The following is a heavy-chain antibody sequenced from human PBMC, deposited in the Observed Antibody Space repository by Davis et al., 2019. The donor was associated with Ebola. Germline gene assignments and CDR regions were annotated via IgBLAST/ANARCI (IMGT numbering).Heavy chain of an antibody. J-gene: IGHJ4*02. D-gene: IGHD3-16*01. V-gene: IGHV3-21*01. CDR1: GFTFNFHA. CDR3: ARERSSDEQWVIRFGTADF. CDR2: ISSSSNYI. Sequence: PGGSLRLSCAASGFTFNFHALHWVRQAPGKGLEWVPFISSSSNYIYYADSVKGRFTVSRDNAKNTLYLQMNTLRAEDTAVYYCARERSSDEQWVIRFGTADFWGQGTLVTVSS.